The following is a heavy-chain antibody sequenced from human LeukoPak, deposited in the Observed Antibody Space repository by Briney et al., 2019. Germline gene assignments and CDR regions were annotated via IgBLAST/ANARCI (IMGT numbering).Heavy chain of an antibody. CDR1: GFTLNTNY. CDR3: AKAPSGSGSFHKNWFDP. Sequence: GGSLRLSCAASGFTLNTNYMNWVRQVPGKGLEWVSGISCNSGSIGYADSVKGRFTISRDNAKNSLYLQMNSLRAEDTALYYCAKAPSGSGSFHKNWFDPWGQGTLVTVSS. CDR2: ISCNSGSI. D-gene: IGHD3-10*01. J-gene: IGHJ5*02. V-gene: IGHV3-9*01.